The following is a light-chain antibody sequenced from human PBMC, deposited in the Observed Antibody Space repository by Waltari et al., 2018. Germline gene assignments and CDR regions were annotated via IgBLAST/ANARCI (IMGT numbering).Light chain of an antibody. CDR1: ESVGRT. Sequence: EIVLTQSPGTLSLSPGERATLSCRASESVGRTLAWYQQKPGQAPRLLIYGASSRAGGIADRFSGSGSGTDFSLTISRLEPEDFAVYYCQHYVRLPVTFGQGTKVDIK. CDR3: QHYVRLPVT. V-gene: IGKV3-20*01. CDR2: GAS. J-gene: IGKJ1*01.